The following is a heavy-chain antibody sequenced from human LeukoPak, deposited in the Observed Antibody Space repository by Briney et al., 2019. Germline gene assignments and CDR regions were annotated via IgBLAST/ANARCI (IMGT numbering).Heavy chain of an antibody. J-gene: IGHJ6*04. CDR3: AELGITMIGGV. CDR2: IYHSGST. D-gene: IGHD3-10*02. V-gene: IGHV4-38-2*02. CDR1: GYSISSGYY. Sequence: SETLSLTCTVSGYSISSGYYWGWIRQPPGKGLEWIGSIYHSGSTYYNPSLKSRVIISLDTSKNQFSLKLNSVTAADTAVYYCAELGITMIGGVWGKGTTVTISS.